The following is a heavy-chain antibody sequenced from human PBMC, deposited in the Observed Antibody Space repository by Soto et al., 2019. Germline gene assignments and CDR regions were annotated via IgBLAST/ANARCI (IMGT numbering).Heavy chain of an antibody. CDR1: GGSISSGGYY. D-gene: IGHD3-3*01. V-gene: IGHV4-31*03. Sequence: QVQLQESGPGLVKPSQTLSLTCTVSGGSISSGGYYWSWIRQHPGKGLEWIGYIYYSGSTYYNPSIKSRVTISVDTSKNQFSLKLSSVTAAYTAVYYCARDFSRGWFDPWGQGTLVTVSS. CDR3: ARDFSRGWFDP. J-gene: IGHJ5*02. CDR2: IYYSGST.